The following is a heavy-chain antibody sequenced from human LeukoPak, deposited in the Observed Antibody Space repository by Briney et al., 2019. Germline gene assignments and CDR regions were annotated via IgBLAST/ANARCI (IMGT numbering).Heavy chain of an antibody. CDR3: ARVSLTTANFDS. CDR1: GFTFSSYA. D-gene: IGHD4-17*01. J-gene: IGHJ4*02. CDR2: ISNDGINT. Sequence: GGSLRLSCAASGFTFSSYAFNWVRQTPGKGLEWVSAISNDGINTYSADSVKGRFTFSRDNSKDTLYLQMNSLRVEDTALYYCARVSLTTANFDSWGQGTLVTVSS. V-gene: IGHV3-23*01.